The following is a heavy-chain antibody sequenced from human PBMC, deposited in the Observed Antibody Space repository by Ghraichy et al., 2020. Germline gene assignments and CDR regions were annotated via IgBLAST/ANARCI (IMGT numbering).Heavy chain of an antibody. CDR3: AREKLTASYAFDI. Sequence: GGSLRLSCAASGFIFSSYWMHWVRQAPGKGLVWVSRIKSDGSSTSYADSVKGQFTISRDNAKNTLYLQMNSLRAEDTAVYYCAREKLTASYAFDIWGQGTMVTVSS. CDR1: GFIFSSYW. CDR2: IKSDGSST. V-gene: IGHV3-74*01. D-gene: IGHD5-18*01. J-gene: IGHJ3*02.